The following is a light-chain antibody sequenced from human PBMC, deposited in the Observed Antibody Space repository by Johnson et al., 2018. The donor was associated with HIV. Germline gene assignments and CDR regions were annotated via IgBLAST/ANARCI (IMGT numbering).Light chain of an antibody. CDR1: SSNVGSSF. V-gene: IGLV1-51*01. CDR3: GTWDSSLTSYV. J-gene: IGLJ1*01. CDR2: DNN. Sequence: FVLTQPPSVSAAPGQTVTISCSGSSSNVGSSFVSWYRQVPGTAPKLLIYDNNKRPSGIPGRFSGSKSGPSATLGITGHQTGDEADYYCGTWDSSLTSYVFGAGTKVTVL.